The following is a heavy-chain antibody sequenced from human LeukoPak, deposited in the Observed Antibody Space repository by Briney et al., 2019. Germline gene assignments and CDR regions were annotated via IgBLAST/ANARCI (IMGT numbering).Heavy chain of an antibody. CDR2: ISYDGSNK. V-gene: IGHV3-30*01. J-gene: IGHJ4*02. CDR3: ARAKAARGDFDY. D-gene: IGHD6-13*01. CDR1: GFTFSSYA. Sequence: PGGSLRLSCAASGFTFSSYAMHWVRQAPGKGLEWVAVISYDGSNKYYADSVKGRSTISRDNSKNTLYLQMNSLRAEDTAVYYCARAKAARGDFDYWGQGTLVTVSS.